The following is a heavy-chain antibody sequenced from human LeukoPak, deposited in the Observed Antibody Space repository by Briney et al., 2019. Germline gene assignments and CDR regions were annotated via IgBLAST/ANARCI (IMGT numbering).Heavy chain of an antibody. Sequence: ASVKVSCKASGYTFTSYDINWVRRATGQGLEWMGWMNPNSGNTGYAQKFQGRVTMTRNTSISTAYMELSSLRSEDTAVYYCARVIAAGWYYYYYMDVWGKGTTVTVSS. V-gene: IGHV1-8*01. D-gene: IGHD6-25*01. CDR1: GYTFTSYD. J-gene: IGHJ6*03. CDR3: ARVIAAGWYYYYYMDV. CDR2: MNPNSGNT.